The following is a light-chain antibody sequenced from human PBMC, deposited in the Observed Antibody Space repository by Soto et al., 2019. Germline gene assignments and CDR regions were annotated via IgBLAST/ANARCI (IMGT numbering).Light chain of an antibody. CDR1: QSVASN. CDR3: QQYHNWAPQYT. Sequence: EIVMTQSPASLSVSPGDGATLSCRASQSVASNVAWYQQKPGQGPRLLIHGASTRAVGVPARFSGSGSGTDLTLTISSLQSEDFAVYYCQQYHNWAPQYTFGQGMKLQIK. J-gene: IGKJ2*01. CDR2: GAS. V-gene: IGKV3-15*01.